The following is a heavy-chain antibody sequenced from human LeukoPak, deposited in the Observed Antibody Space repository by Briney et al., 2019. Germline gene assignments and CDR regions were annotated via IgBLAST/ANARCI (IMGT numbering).Heavy chain of an antibody. CDR3: AREWRRTGLCDY. J-gene: IGHJ4*02. Sequence: GGSLRLSCAASGFTFSSYAMHWVRQAPGKGLEWVAVISYDGSNKYYADSVKGRFTISRDNSKNTLYLQMNSLRAEDTAVYYCAREWRRTGLCDYWGQGTLVTVSS. CDR1: GFTFSSYA. D-gene: IGHD1-14*01. V-gene: IGHV3-30-3*01. CDR2: ISYDGSNK.